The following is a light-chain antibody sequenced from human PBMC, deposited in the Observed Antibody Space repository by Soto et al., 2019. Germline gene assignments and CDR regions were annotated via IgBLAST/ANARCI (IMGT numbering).Light chain of an antibody. V-gene: IGKV3-15*01. CDR3: QHYGYSLWT. J-gene: IGKJ1*01. CDR2: GAS. CDR1: QSVSSN. Sequence: EIVMTQSPATLSVSPGERATLSCRASQSVSSNLAWYQQTPGQAPRLLIYGASTRATGIPARFSGSGSGTDFTLTITRLEPEDFAVYYCQHYGYSLWTFGQGTKVDI.